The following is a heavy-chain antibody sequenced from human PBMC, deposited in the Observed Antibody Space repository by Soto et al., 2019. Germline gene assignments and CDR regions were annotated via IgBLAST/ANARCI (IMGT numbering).Heavy chain of an antibody. D-gene: IGHD1-1*01. CDR2: IYPGDSDT. CDR3: AKEEPCSLNCARGGHLSY. V-gene: IGHV5-51*01. CDR1: GYSFTSYW. J-gene: IGHJ4*02. Sequence: GESLKISCKGSGYSFTSYWIGWVRQMPGKGLEWMGIIYPGDSDTRYSPSFQGQVTISRDNSKNTLYLQMSSLRVEDTAFYYCAKEEPCSLNCARGGHLSYWGLGTLVTVSS.